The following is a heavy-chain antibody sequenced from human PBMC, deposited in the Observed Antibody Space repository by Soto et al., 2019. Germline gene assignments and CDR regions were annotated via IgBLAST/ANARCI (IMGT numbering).Heavy chain of an antibody. Sequence: ASVKVSCKAAGYTFTSYYMHWVRQDPGQGLEWMGIINPSGGSTSYAQKFQGRVTMTRDTSTSTVYMELSSLRSEDTAVYYCARVCRGAQCSSTSGRWGTLDYWGQGTLVTVSP. J-gene: IGHJ4*02. V-gene: IGHV1-46*03. CDR2: INPSGGST. D-gene: IGHD2-2*01. CDR3: ARVCRGAQCSSTSGRWGTLDY. CDR1: GYTFTSYY.